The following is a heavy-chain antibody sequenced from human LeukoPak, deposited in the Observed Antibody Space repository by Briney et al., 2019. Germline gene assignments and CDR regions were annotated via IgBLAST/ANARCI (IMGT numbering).Heavy chain of an antibody. D-gene: IGHD6-13*01. Sequence: GASVNVSCKASGYTFTGYYMHWVRQAPGQGLEWMGWVNPKSGGTNYAQKFQGRVTMTRATSISTADMELSKLPSDDTAVYYCVTSELVSYYFDYWGQGTQVTVSS. CDR3: VTSELVSYYFDY. J-gene: IGHJ4*02. V-gene: IGHV1-2*02. CDR1: GYTFTGYY. CDR2: VNPKSGGT.